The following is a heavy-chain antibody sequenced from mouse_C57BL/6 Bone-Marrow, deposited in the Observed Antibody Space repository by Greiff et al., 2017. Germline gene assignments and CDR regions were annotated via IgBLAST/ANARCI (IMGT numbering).Heavy chain of an antibody. J-gene: IGHJ1*03. Sequence: QVQLQQPGAELVKPGASVKVSCKASGYTFTSYWMHWVKQRPGQGLEWIGRIHPSDSVTNYNQKFKGKATLTVDKSSSTAYMQLSSLTSEDSAVYYCALLGAARYFDVWGTGTTVTVSS. CDR3: ALLGAARYFDV. CDR1: GYTFTSYW. V-gene: IGHV1-74*01. D-gene: IGHD2-1*01. CDR2: IHPSDSVT.